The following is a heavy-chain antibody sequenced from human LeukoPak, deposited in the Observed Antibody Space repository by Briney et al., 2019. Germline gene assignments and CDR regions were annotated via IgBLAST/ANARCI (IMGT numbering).Heavy chain of an antibody. V-gene: IGHV4-38-2*02. CDR3: ARVGYSGSYYHAFEI. CDR1: GYSIDSGFY. D-gene: IGHD1-26*01. Sequence: SETLSLTCTVSGYSIDSGFYWGWIRQPPGKGLEWIANIYHSGSTYYNPSLQSRVNISVDTSKNQSSLNLATVAATDTAMYYCARVGYSGSYYHAFEIWGQGTIVTVSS. CDR2: IYHSGST. J-gene: IGHJ3*02.